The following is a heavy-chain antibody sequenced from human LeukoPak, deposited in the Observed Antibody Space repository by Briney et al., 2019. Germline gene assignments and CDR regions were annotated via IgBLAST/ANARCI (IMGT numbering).Heavy chain of an antibody. CDR1: GFTFSSYG. V-gene: IGHV3-30*02. J-gene: IGHJ5*02. CDR2: IRYDGSNK. CDR3: AKDLEMATKSDNWFDP. D-gene: IGHD5-24*01. Sequence: GSLRLSCAASGFTFSSYGMHWVRQGPGKGLEWVAFIRYDGSNKYYAESVKGRFTISRDNSKNTLYLQMNSLRAEDTAVYYCAKDLEMATKSDNWFDPWGQGTLVTVSS.